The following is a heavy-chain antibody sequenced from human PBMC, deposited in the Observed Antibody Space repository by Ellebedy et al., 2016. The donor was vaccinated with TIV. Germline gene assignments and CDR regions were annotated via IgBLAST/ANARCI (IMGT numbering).Heavy chain of an antibody. CDR1: GFTFSSYA. J-gene: IGHJ6*02. CDR2: ISYDGSNK. V-gene: IGHV3-30-3*01. CDR3: ARDGDENCGGDCYYYYYGMDV. Sequence: GESLKISCAASGFTFSSYAMHWVRQAPGKGLEWVAVISYDGSNKYYADSVKGRFTISSDNSKNTLYLQMNSLRAEDTAVYYCARDGDENCGGDCYYYYYGMDVWGQGTTVTVSS. D-gene: IGHD2-21*02.